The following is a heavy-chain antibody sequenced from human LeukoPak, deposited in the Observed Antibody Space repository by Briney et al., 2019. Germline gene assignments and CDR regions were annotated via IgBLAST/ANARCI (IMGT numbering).Heavy chain of an antibody. D-gene: IGHD4-17*01. J-gene: IGHJ5*02. V-gene: IGHV3-23*01. CDR1: GFTFSSYA. CDR2: ISGSGGST. Sequence: PGGSLRLSCAASGFTFSSYAMHWVRQAPGKGLEWVSAISGSGGSTYYADSVKGRFTISRDNSKNTLYLQMNSLRAEDTAVYYCAKVRTTVTFSPRYHNWFDPWGQGTLVTVSS. CDR3: AKVRTTVTFSPRYHNWFDP.